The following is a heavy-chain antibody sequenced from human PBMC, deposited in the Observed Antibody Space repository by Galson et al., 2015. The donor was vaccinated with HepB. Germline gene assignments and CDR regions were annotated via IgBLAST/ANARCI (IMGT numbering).Heavy chain of an antibody. CDR1: GYTFTGYY. CDR2: INPNSGGT. D-gene: IGHD4-11*01. J-gene: IGHJ6*03. CDR3: ARGPSVTTDYYYYYMDV. Sequence: SVKVSCKASGYTFTGYYMHWVRQAPGQGLEWMGWINPNSGGTNYAQKFQGWVTMTRDTSIRTAHMDLSRLRSDDTAVYYCARGPSVTTDYYYYYMDVWGKGTTVTVS. V-gene: IGHV1-2*04.